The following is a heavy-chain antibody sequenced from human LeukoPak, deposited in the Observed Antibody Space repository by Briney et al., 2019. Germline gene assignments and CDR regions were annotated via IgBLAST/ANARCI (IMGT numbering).Heavy chain of an antibody. J-gene: IGHJ6*02. V-gene: IGHV3-23*01. Sequence: GGSLRLSCAASGFTFSSYAMSWVRQAPGKGLEWVSAISGSGGSTYYADSVKGRFTISRDNSKNTLYLQMNSLRAEDTAVYYCATWGNYYGSGSYYYRGSQNSMDVWGQGTTVTVSS. CDR3: ATWGNYYGSGSYYYRGSQNSMDV. CDR2: ISGSGGST. CDR1: GFTFSSYA. D-gene: IGHD3-10*01.